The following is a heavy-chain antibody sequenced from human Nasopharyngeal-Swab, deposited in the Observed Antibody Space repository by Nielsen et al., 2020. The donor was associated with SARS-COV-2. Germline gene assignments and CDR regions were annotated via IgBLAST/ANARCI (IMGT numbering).Heavy chain of an antibody. J-gene: IGHJ6*04. CDR2: ISGSGDNT. CDR1: GFTFESYG. Sequence: GGSLRLSCEASGFTFESYGMTWVRQAPGKGLEWVSTISGSGDNTHYADSVRGRFTISRDNSQRTVFLQMTSLRAEDTALYYCAKDPYAALDVWGKGTTVIVSS. D-gene: IGHD2-2*01. V-gene: IGHV3-23*01. CDR3: AKDPYAALDV.